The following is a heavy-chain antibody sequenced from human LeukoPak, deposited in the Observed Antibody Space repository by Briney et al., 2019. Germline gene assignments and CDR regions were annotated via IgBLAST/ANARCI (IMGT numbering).Heavy chain of an antibody. Sequence: SETLTLTCTVSGRSISSYYWSWIRQPPGKGLEWIGYIYYSGSTNYNPSLKSRVTISVDTSKNQFSLKLSSVTAADTAVYYCARGGNPNWFDPWGQGTLVTVSS. CDR3: ARGGNPNWFDP. CDR1: GRSISSYY. D-gene: IGHD2/OR15-2a*01. CDR2: IYYSGST. J-gene: IGHJ5*02. V-gene: IGHV4-59*01.